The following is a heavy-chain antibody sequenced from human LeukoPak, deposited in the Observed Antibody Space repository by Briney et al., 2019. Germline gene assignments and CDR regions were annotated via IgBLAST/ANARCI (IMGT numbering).Heavy chain of an antibody. V-gene: IGHV4-39*07. CDR3: ARRSCSGGTCYESRGWFDS. Sequence: GSLRLSCAASGFTFSRYGMTWIRQPPGKGLEWIGSIYYSGSTYYNPSLKSRVTISVDTSKNQFSLKLSSVTAADTAVYYCARRSCSGGTCYESRGWFDSWGQGTLVTVSS. CDR1: GFTFSRYG. J-gene: IGHJ5*01. CDR2: IYYSGST. D-gene: IGHD2-15*01.